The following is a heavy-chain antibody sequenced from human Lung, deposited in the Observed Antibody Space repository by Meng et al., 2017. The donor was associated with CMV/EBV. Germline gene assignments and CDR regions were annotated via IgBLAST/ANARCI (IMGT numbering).Heavy chain of an antibody. J-gene: IGHJ4*02. V-gene: IGHV4-31*03. Sequence: SETLSLXCTVSGGSINSGGYYWSWIRQHPGKGLEWIGHIYHSGTTSYNPSLKSRVSISVDTSKKQFSLKLSSTTAADTAVYYCARAQYYYDRSAFFEYWGQGAXVTVSS. CDR2: IYHSGTT. CDR1: GGSINSGGYY. D-gene: IGHD3-22*01. CDR3: ARAQYYYDRSAFFEY.